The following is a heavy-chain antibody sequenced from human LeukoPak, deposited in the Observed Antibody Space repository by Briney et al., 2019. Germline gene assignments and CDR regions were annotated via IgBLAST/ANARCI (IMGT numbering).Heavy chain of an antibody. J-gene: IGHJ5*02. CDR3: ARVSDGRWLQLDP. CDR2: IIPIFGTA. Sequence: ASVTVSCKASGGTFSSYAISWVRQAPGQGLEWMGGIIPIFGTANYAQKFQGRVTITADESTSTAYMELSSLRSEDTAVYYCARVSDGRWLQLDPWGQGTLVTVSS. CDR1: GGTFSSYA. D-gene: IGHD5-24*01. V-gene: IGHV1-69*13.